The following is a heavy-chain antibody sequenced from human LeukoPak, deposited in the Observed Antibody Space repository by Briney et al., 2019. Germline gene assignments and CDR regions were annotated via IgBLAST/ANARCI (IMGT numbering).Heavy chain of an antibody. V-gene: IGHV3-7*01. CDR3: ARSFYGDFWRGYYTAFDI. CDR1: GFTFSSYW. Sequence: GGSLRLSCAASGFTFSSYWMSWVRQAPGKGLEWVANIKQDGSEKYYVDSVKGRFTISRDNAKNSLYLQMNSLRAEDTAVYYCARSFYGDFWRGYYTAFDIWGQGTMVTVSS. J-gene: IGHJ3*02. D-gene: IGHD3-3*01. CDR2: IKQDGSEK.